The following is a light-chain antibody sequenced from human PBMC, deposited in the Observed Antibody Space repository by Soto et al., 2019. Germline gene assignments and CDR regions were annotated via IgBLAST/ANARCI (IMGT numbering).Light chain of an antibody. CDR2: GAS. V-gene: IGKV3-20*01. J-gene: IGKJ1*01. Sequence: EIVLTQSPGTLSLSPGERATLSCRASQSVSSGYLAWYQHTPGQAPRLLIYGASSRATGIPDRFSGSGSGTDFTLTISRLEPEDFAVYDCQQYCSSPLWTFGQGTKVEIK. CDR3: QQYCSSPLWT. CDR1: QSVSSGY.